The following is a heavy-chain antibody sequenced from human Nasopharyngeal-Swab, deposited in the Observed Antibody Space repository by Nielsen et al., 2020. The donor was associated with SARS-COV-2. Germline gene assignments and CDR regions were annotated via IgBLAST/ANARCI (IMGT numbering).Heavy chain of an antibody. CDR3: ASGHGSGWWEYWFDP. CDR2: INHSGST. Sequence: SEALSLTFAVFGGSFSGYYWSWIRQPPGKGLEWIGEINHSGSTNYNPSLKSRVTISVDTSKNHFSLKLSSVTAADTAVYYCASGHGSGWWEYWFDPWGQGTLVTVSS. V-gene: IGHV4-34*01. J-gene: IGHJ5*02. D-gene: IGHD6-19*01. CDR1: GGSFSGYY.